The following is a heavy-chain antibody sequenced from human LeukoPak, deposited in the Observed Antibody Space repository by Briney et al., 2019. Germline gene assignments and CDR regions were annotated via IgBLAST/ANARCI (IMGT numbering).Heavy chain of an antibody. CDR3: ANGVPAAIPMGLNWFDP. CDR2: ISGSGGST. Sequence: GGCLRLSCAASGFTFSSYAMSWVRQAPGKGLEWVSAISGSGGSTYYADSVKGRFTISRDNSKNTLYLQMNSLRAEDTAVYYCANGVPAAIPMGLNWFDPWGQGTLVTVSS. D-gene: IGHD2-2*02. J-gene: IGHJ5*02. CDR1: GFTFSSYA. V-gene: IGHV3-23*01.